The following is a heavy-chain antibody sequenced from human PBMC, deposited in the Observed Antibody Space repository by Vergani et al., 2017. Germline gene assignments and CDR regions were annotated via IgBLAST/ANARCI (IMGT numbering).Heavy chain of an antibody. CDR1: GFTFNSYA. J-gene: IGHJ3*01. V-gene: IGHV3-23*01. Sequence: QLLESGGGLIQPGGSLRLSCAASGFTFNSYAMTWVRQAPGKGLEWVSGINNNGGSTYYADSLKGRFTISRDNSKNTLYLQMTDLRAEDTATYYCAKVCCSTNCPYGGGAFDVWGHGTMVTVSS. CDR2: INNNGGST. D-gene: IGHD2-2*01. CDR3: AKVCCSTNCPYGGGAFDV.